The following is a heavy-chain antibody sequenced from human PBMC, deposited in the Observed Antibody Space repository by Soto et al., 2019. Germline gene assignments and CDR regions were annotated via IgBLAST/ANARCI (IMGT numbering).Heavy chain of an antibody. Sequence: QLHLQESGPGLVKPSETLSLTCTVSGGSISSSSYYWGWIRQPPGKGLEWIGNVYYGGSTYYNPSLKSRVTISVETSKSQFCLKLSSVTAADTAVYYCAGGDYYHSSGYYFYYFTMDVWGQGTTVSVSS. CDR3: AGGDYYHSSGYYFYYFTMDV. J-gene: IGHJ6*02. V-gene: IGHV4-39*01. D-gene: IGHD3-22*01. CDR2: VYYGGST. CDR1: GGSISSSSYY.